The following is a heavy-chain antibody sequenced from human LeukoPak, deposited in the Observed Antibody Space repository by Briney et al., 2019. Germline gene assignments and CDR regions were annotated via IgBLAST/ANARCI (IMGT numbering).Heavy chain of an antibody. Sequence: GGSLRLSCAASGFTFSSYSMNWVRQAPGKGLEWVSSISSSSSYIYYADSVKGRFTISRDNAKNSLYLQMSSLRAEDTAVYYCARDRTAAGTGVSDYWGQGTLVTVSS. J-gene: IGHJ4*02. CDR3: ARDRTAAGTGVSDY. V-gene: IGHV3-21*01. D-gene: IGHD6-13*01. CDR1: GFTFSSYS. CDR2: ISSSSSYI.